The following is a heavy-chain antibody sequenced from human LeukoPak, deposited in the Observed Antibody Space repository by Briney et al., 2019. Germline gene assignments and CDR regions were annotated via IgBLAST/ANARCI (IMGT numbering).Heavy chain of an antibody. J-gene: IGHJ4*02. V-gene: IGHV4-34*01. D-gene: IGHD6-19*01. CDR3: ARGLGSSGWYYYY. CDR2: INHSGST. Sequence: SETLSLTCAVYGGSFSGYYWSWIRQPPGKGLEWIGEINHSGSTNYNPSLKSRVTISVDTSKNQFSLKLSPVTAADTAVYYCARGLGSSGWYYYYWGQGTLVTVSS. CDR1: GGSFSGYY.